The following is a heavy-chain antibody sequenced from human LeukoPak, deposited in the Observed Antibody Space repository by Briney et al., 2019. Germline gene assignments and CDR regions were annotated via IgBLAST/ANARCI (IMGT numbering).Heavy chain of an antibody. V-gene: IGHV4-59*08. CDR1: GGSISSYY. Sequence: ASETLSLTCTVSGGSISSYYWSWIRQPPGKGLEWIGYIYYSGSTNYNPSLKSRVTISVDTSKNQFSLKLSSVTAADTAVYYCARLRSGYPGNYYFDYWGQGTLVTVSS. J-gene: IGHJ4*02. CDR3: ARLRSGYPGNYYFDY. D-gene: IGHD1-1*01. CDR2: IYYSGST.